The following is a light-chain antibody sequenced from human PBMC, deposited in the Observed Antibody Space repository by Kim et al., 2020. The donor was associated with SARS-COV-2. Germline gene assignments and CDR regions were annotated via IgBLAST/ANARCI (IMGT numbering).Light chain of an antibody. CDR3: QAWDSSTAGV. V-gene: IGLV3-1*01. CDR2: QDS. J-gene: IGLJ1*01. CDR1: KLGDKY. Sequence: SYELTQPPSVSVSPGQTASITCSGDKLGDKYACWYQQKPGQSPVLVIYQDSKRPSGIPERFSGSNSGNTATLTISGTQATDEADYYCQAWDSSTAGVFGT.